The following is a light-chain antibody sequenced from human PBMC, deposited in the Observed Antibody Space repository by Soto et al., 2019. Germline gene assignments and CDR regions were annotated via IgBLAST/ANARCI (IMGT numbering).Light chain of an antibody. Sequence: DVQVTQSHSSLSAYVGDRVTITCQASQNINNYLNWYQQKPGRAPKLLIYDASNLEAGVPSRFRGSGSGTDFTFTISRLQPEDIATYYCQQYENLPTFGQGTRLEI. CDR3: QQYENLPT. J-gene: IGKJ5*01. V-gene: IGKV1-33*01. CDR1: QNINNY. CDR2: DAS.